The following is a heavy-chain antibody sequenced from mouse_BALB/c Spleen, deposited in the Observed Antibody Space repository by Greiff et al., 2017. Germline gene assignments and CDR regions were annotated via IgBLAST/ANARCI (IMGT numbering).Heavy chain of an antibody. Sequence: DVMLVESGGGLVKPGGSLKLSCAASGFTFSDYYLYWVRQTPEKRLEWVATISDGGSYTYYPESVKGRFTITRDNAKNNLYLQMSSLKSEDTAMYYCARNEAYWGQGTLVTVSA. J-gene: IGHJ3*01. V-gene: IGHV5-4*02. CDR1: GFTFSDYY. CDR3: ARNEAY. D-gene: IGHD1-2*01. CDR2: ISDGGSYT.